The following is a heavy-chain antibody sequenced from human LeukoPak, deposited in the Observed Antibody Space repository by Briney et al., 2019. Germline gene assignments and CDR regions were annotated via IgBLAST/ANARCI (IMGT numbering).Heavy chain of an antibody. CDR1: GFTFGSYG. V-gene: IGHV3-30*03. Sequence: PGRSLRLSCAASGFTFGSYGMHWVRQAPGKGLEWVAVISYDGSNKYYADSVKGRFTISRDNSKNTLYLQMSSLRAEDTAVYYCARDGGSSWYFDYWDQGTLVTVSS. D-gene: IGHD6-13*01. CDR3: ARDGGSSWYFDY. J-gene: IGHJ4*02. CDR2: ISYDGSNK.